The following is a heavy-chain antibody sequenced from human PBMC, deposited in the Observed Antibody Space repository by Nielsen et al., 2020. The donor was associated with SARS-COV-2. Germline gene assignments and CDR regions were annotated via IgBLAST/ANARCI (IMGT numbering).Heavy chain of an antibody. V-gene: IGHV3-30-3*01. J-gene: IGHJ6*02. D-gene: IGHD1-26*01. Sequence: WIRQPPGQGLEWVAGISYHGNNKYHTDSVKGRYTISRENSKNTLYLQMNSLRAEDTALYYCVRDQESLVGASTGNGLDVWGQGTTVTVSS. CDR3: VRDQESLVGASTGNGLDV. CDR2: ISYHGNNK.